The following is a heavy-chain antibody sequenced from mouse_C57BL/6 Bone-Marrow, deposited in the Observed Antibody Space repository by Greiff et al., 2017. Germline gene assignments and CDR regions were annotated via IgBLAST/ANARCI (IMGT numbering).Heavy chain of an antibody. CDR2: INPYNGGT. Sequence: EVKLQQSGPVLVKPGASVKMSCKASGYTFTDYYMNWVKQSHGKSLEWIGVINPYNGGTSYNQKFKGKATLTVEKSSSTAYMALSSLTSEDSADYYCTYYCSSPYWGQGNLGTVSA. D-gene: IGHD1-1*01. V-gene: IGHV1-19*01. CDR1: GYTFTDYY. CDR3: TYYCSSPY. J-gene: IGHJ3*01.